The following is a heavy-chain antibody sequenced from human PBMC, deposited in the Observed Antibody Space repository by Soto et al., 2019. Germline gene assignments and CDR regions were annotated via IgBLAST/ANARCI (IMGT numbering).Heavy chain of an antibody. J-gene: IGHJ3*02. CDR1: GFTFSSYS. Sequence: GGSLRLSCAAPGFTFSSYSMNWVRQAPGKGLEWVSYISSSGSTTYFADSVKGRFTISRDNAQNSLYLQMNSLRAEDTAVYYCARSSTNGRGAFDIWGQGTMVTVSS. D-gene: IGHD2-2*01. CDR2: ISSSGSTT. CDR3: ARSSTNGRGAFDI. V-gene: IGHV3-48*01.